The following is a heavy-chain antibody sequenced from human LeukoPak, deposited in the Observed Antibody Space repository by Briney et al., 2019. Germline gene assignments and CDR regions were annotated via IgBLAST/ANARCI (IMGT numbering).Heavy chain of an antibody. J-gene: IGHJ4*02. CDR1: GGSFSGYY. CDR3: ARGGIQLPFDY. D-gene: IGHD5-18*01. Sequence: PSETLSLTCAVYGGSFSGYYWSWIRQPPGKGLEWIGYIYYSGSTNYNPSLKSRVTISVDTSKNQFSLKLSSVTAADTAVYYCARGGIQLPFDYWGQGTLVTVSS. V-gene: IGHV4-59*01. CDR2: IYYSGST.